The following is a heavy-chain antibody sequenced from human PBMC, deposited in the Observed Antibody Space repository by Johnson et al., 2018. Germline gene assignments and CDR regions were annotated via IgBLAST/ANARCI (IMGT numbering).Heavy chain of an antibody. J-gene: IGHJ3*02. V-gene: IGHV1-24*01. CDR1: GYTLTELS. CDR3: ATATQGAMIVVVTDAFDI. D-gene: IGHD3-22*01. Sequence: QVQLVQSGAEVKKPGASVKVSCKVSGYTLTELSMHWVRQAPGKGLEWMGGFDPEDGETIYAQKFQGRVTMTEDTSTDTAYMELSSLRSEDTAVDYCATATQGAMIVVVTDAFDIWGQGTMVTVSS. CDR2: FDPEDGET.